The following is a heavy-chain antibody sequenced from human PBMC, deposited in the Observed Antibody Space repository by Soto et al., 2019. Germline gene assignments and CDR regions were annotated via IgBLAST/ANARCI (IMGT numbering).Heavy chain of an antibody. D-gene: IGHD3-16*01. CDR3: ARDGADIGSQYFQH. CDR1: GGSISSGGYY. Sequence: TSETLSLTCTVSGGSISSGGYYWSWIRQPPGKGLEWIGYIYYSGSTYYNPSLKSRVTISVDTSKNQFSPKLSSVTAADTAVYYCARDGADIGSQYFQHWGQGTLVTVSS. CDR2: IYYSGST. V-gene: IGHV4-30-4*01. J-gene: IGHJ1*01.